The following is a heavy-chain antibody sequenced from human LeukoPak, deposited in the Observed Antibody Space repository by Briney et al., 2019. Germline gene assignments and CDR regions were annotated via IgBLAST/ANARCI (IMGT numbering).Heavy chain of an antibody. V-gene: IGHV4-34*01. CDR1: GGSFSGYY. J-gene: IGHJ4*02. CDR3: ARDGYYYGSGSYYPPSYYFDY. Sequence: SETLSLTCAVYGGSFSGYYWSWIRQPPGKGLEWIGEINHSGSTNYNPSLKSRVTISVDTSKNQFSLQLSSVTAADTAVYYCARDGYYYGSGSYYPPSYYFDYWGQGTLVTVSS. D-gene: IGHD3-10*01. CDR2: INHSGST.